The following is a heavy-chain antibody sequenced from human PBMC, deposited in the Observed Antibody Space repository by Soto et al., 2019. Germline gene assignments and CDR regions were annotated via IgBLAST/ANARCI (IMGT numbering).Heavy chain of an antibody. CDR2: ISGGGGST. J-gene: IGHJ4*02. D-gene: IGHD2-21*02. CDR3: AKAGDRYYFDY. Sequence: GGSLRLSCAASRFTFSTYAMSWVRQPPGKGLEWVSAISGGGGSTYYADSVKGRFTISRDNSKSTLFLQMNSLRAADTAVYYCAKAGDRYYFDYWGQGTPVTVSS. CDR1: RFTFSTYA. V-gene: IGHV3-23*01.